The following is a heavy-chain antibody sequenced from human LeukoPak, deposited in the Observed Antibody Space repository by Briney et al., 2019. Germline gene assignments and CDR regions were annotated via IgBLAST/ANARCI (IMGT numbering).Heavy chain of an antibody. CDR3: ARGRSTGYPYYFEY. J-gene: IGHJ4*02. CDR2: MNPNSGST. Sequence: GASVKVSCKASGYTFTSYDINWVRQATEQGLESMGWMNPNSGSTGYAQKFQGRVTITRNTSISTAYMELSGLRSEDTAVYYCARGRSTGYPYYFEYWGQGTLVTVSS. D-gene: IGHD5-12*01. CDR1: GYTFTSYD. V-gene: IGHV1-8*03.